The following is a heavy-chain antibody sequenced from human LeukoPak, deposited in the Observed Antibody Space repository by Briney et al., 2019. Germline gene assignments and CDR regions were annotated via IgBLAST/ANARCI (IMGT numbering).Heavy chain of an antibody. Sequence: PGGSLRLSCEASGFTLSSYAMSWVRQAPGKGLEWVSAISGSGGSTYYADSVKGRFTISRDNSKNTLYLQMNSLRAEDTAVYYCARIGYSSSSFDFWGRGTLVTVSS. V-gene: IGHV3-23*01. J-gene: IGHJ2*01. CDR2: ISGSGGST. CDR3: ARIGYSSSSFDF. D-gene: IGHD6-6*01. CDR1: GFTLSSYA.